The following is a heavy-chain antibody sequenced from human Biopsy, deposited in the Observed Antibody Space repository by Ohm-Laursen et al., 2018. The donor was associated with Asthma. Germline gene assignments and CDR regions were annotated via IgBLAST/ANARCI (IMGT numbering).Heavy chain of an antibody. J-gene: IGHJ4*02. Sequence: DSVKVSCKISGYSLTDLSVHWVRQAPGQGLEWMGGHDHEEGGTVNARRFQGRVTMTEDTSTDTAYMELSSLSSDDTAVYYCASDFPKDYVRYNFQFWGQGTLVTVSS. CDR1: GYSLTDLS. D-gene: IGHD4-17*01. V-gene: IGHV1-24*01. CDR2: HDHEEGGT. CDR3: ASDFPKDYVRYNFQF.